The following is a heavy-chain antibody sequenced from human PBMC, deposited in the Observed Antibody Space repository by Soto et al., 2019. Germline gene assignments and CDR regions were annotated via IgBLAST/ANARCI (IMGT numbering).Heavy chain of an antibody. J-gene: IGHJ6*03. V-gene: IGHV4-59*08. D-gene: IGHD1-1*01. Sequence: SETLSLTCPVSGGTISSYCWSWIRQPPGKGLEWIGYIYYSGSTNYNPSLKSRVTISVDTSKNQFSLKLSSVTAADTAVYYCATNNYYYYYYYMDAWGKGTTVTVSS. CDR1: GGTISSYC. CDR2: IYYSGST. CDR3: ATNNYYYYYYYMDA.